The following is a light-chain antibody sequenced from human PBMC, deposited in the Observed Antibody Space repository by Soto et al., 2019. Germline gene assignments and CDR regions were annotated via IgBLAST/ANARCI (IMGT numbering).Light chain of an antibody. V-gene: IGLV2-14*01. CDR2: EVT. CDR1: SNDVGTFNY. J-gene: IGLJ3*02. Sequence: QSVLTQPPSASGTPGQRVAISCTGTSNDVGTFNYVSWYQQHPGKGPQVIIYEVTNRPSGVSNRFSGSKSGNTASLTISDLQAEDEADYFCGSYTGGITYWVFGGGTKLTVL. CDR3: GSYTGGITYWV.